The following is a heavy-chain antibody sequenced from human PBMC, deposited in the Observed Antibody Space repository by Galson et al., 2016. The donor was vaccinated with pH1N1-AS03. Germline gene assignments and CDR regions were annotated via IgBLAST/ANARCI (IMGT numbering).Heavy chain of an antibody. V-gene: IGHV3-21*05. J-gene: IGHJ4*02. D-gene: IGHD7-27*01. CDR3: VQDFNWALDY. Sequence: SLRLSCAASGFTFSRYSVNWVRQAPGKGLEWISYTKGDSRYIYYADSVRGRFTISRDNAKNSLFLQMNSLRVEDTAMYYCVQDFNWALDYWGQGTLVTVSS. CDR2: TKGDSRYI. CDR1: GFTFSRYS.